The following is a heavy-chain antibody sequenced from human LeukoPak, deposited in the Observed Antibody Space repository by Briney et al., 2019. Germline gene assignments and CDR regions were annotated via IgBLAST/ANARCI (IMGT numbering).Heavy chain of an antibody. Sequence: GGSLRLSCAASGFTFSSYSMNWVRQAPGKGLGWVSYISSSSSTIYYADSVKGRFTISRDNAKNSLYLQMNSLRAEDTAVYYCARDRGAWGYDTTRRSDYWGQGTLVTVSS. CDR3: ARDRGAWGYDTTRRSDY. V-gene: IGHV3-48*01. D-gene: IGHD5-12*01. J-gene: IGHJ4*02. CDR1: GFTFSSYS. CDR2: ISSSSSTI.